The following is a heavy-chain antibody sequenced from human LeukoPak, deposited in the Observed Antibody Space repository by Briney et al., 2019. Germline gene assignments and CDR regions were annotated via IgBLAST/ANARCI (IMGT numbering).Heavy chain of an antibody. CDR3: ARVDIAAAGDFDY. J-gene: IGHJ4*02. Sequence: SGGPLRLSCAASGFTFSSYSMNWVRQAPGKGREWVSSISSSSSYIYYADSVKGRFTISRDNAKNSLYLQMNSLSAEDTAVYYCARVDIAAAGDFDYWGQGTLVTVSS. CDR1: GFTFSSYS. D-gene: IGHD6-13*01. V-gene: IGHV3-21*01. CDR2: ISSSSSYI.